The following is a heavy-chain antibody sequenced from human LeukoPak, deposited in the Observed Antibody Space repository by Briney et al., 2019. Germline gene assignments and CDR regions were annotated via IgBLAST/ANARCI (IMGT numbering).Heavy chain of an antibody. CDR1: GFTFSSYG. D-gene: IGHD1-1*01. CDR2: ISYDGSNK. J-gene: IGHJ4*02. CDR3: AKDLAGTTLY. V-gene: IGHV3-30*18. Sequence: GGSLRLSCAASGFTFSSYGMHWVRQAPGKGLEWVAVISYDGSNKYYADSVKGRFTISRDNSKNTLYLQMNSLRVEDTAVYYCAKDLAGTTLYWGQGTLVTVSS.